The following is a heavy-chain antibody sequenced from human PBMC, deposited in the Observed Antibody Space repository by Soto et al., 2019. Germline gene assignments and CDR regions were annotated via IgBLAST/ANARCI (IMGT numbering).Heavy chain of an antibody. CDR2: IYYSGSN. J-gene: IGHJ5*02. V-gene: IGHV4-31*03. CDR1: GGSISSGDYY. CDR3: ARWWSGSRQGFDP. Sequence: QVQLQESGPGLVKPSQTLSLTCTVSGGSISSGDYYWSWIRQHPGKGLEWIGYIYYSGSNFSNPALKSRVTISVDTSKNQFSLKLSSVTAADTAVYYCARWWSGSRQGFDPWGQGTLVTVSS. D-gene: IGHD3-3*01.